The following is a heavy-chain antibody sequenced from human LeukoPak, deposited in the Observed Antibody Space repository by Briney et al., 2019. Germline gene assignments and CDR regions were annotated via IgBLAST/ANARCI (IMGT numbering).Heavy chain of an antibody. Sequence: AGFLRLSSAAPGLTFSIYATSGVRLAPGEGREWVSAISGSGGSTYYTDSVKGRFTSSRDNSKNTLYMQMNSLRAEDTAVYYCAKEVLSGYDLGYFDYWGQGTLVTVSS. CDR1: GLTFSIYA. CDR2: ISGSGGST. V-gene: IGHV3-23*01. CDR3: AKEVLSGYDLGYFDY. J-gene: IGHJ4*02. D-gene: IGHD5-12*01.